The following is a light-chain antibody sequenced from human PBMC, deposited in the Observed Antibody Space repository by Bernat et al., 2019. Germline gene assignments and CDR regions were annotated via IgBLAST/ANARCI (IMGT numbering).Light chain of an antibody. CDR1: QSVSSNY. CDR3: QQYGSSPPWT. V-gene: IGKV3-20*01. J-gene: IGKJ1*01. Sequence: EIVLTQSPGTLSLSPGERATLSCRASQSVSSNYLAWYQQKPGQAPRLLIFGASTRATGIPARFSGSGSGTDFILTISRLEPEDSAVYYCQQYGSSPPWTFGQGTKVEIK. CDR2: GAS.